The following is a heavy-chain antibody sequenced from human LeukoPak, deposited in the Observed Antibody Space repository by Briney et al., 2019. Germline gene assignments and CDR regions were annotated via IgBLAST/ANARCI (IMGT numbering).Heavy chain of an antibody. CDR1: SYSINSNYY. Sequence: SETLSLICSVSSYSINSNYYWGWIRQSPGKGLEWIGSIYHTGSTYYNPSLKSRVTISLDASNKQFSLRLSSVTAADMAVYYCARRKPHSSGRISVLWTDAFDIWGQGTMVTVSS. D-gene: IGHD3-22*01. J-gene: IGHJ3*02. V-gene: IGHV4-38-2*01. CDR2: IYHTGST. CDR3: ARRKPHSSGRISVLWTDAFDI.